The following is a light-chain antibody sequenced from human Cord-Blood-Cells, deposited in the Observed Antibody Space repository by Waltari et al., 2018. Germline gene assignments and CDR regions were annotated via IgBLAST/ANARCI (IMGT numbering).Light chain of an antibody. J-gene: IGLJ3*02. CDR3: QAWDSSFWV. V-gene: IGLV3-1*01. CDR2: QDS. Sequence: SYELTQPPSVSVSPGQTASITCSADKLGDKYACWYQQKPGQSPVLVIYQDSKRPSGIPERFSGSNSGNTATLTISGTQAMDEADYYCQAWDSSFWVFGGGTKLTVL. CDR1: KLGDKY.